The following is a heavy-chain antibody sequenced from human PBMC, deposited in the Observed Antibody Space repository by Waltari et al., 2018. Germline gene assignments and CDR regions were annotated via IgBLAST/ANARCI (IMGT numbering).Heavy chain of an antibody. D-gene: IGHD6-13*01. CDR3: ARQVGIAAAGTGVY. CDR1: GGSFSGYY. J-gene: IGHJ4*02. V-gene: IGHV4-34*01. CDR2: INHSGST. Sequence: QVQLQQWGAGLLKPSETLSLPCAVYGGSFSGYYWSWFRQPPGKGLEWIGEINHSGSTNYNPSLKSRVTISVDTSKNQFSLKLSSVTAADTAVYYCARQVGIAAAGTGVYWGQGTLVTVSS.